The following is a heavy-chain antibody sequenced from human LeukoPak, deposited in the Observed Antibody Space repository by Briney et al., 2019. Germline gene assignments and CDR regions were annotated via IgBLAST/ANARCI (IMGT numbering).Heavy chain of an antibody. D-gene: IGHD6-13*01. Sequence: PSETLSLTCTVSGGSITSSSQFWAWIRQPPGKGLEWIASIHYTGSTFYSPYLQSRVTISVDTSKNQFSLNLRSVTATDTAVYYCAREEASAGDYWGQGTLVTVSS. CDR3: AREEASAGDY. J-gene: IGHJ4*02. CDR1: GGSITSSSQF. CDR2: IHYTGST. V-gene: IGHV4-39*01.